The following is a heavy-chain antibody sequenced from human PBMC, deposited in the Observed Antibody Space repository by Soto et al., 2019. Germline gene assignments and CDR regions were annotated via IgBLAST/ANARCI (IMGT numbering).Heavy chain of an antibody. J-gene: IGHJ4*01. Sequence: PSETLSLTCAVNGVSFSGYSWTLIRPAPGKGLDWIGEINYTGTTNYSPSLKSRVTLSVDTSKNQFSLELRSVSAADTAVYYCAREGGSGWYYYDYWGHGTLVTVSS. V-gene: IGHV4-34*01. D-gene: IGHD6-19*01. CDR3: AREGGSGWYYYDY. CDR1: GVSFSGYS. CDR2: INYTGTT.